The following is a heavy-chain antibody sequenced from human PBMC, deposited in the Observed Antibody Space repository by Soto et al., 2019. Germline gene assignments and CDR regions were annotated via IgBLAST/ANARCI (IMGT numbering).Heavy chain of an antibody. CDR1: GYTFTSYA. J-gene: IGHJ4*02. D-gene: IGHD6-19*01. Sequence: ASVKVSCKASGYTFTSYAMHWVRQAPGQRLEWMGWINAGNGNTKYSQKFQGRVTITRDTSASTAYMELSSLRSEDTAVYYCATVSSSGWTTNYYFDYWGQGTLVTVSS. CDR3: ATVSSSGWTTNYYFDY. CDR2: INAGNGNT. V-gene: IGHV1-3*01.